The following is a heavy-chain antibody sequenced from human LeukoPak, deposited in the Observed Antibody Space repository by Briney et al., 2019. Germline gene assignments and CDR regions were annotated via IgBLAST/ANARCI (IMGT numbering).Heavy chain of an antibody. CDR1: GFSLSTSGMC. J-gene: IGHJ6*02. Sequence: SGPTLVKPTQTLTLTCTSSGFSLSTSGMCVSWIRQPPGKALEWLARIDWDDDKYYSTSLKTRLTISKDTSKNQVVLTMTNMDPVDTATYYCARIQILSSYYYGMDVWGQGTTVTVSS. CDR3: ARIQILSSYYYGMDV. V-gene: IGHV2-70*11. D-gene: IGHD5/OR15-5a*01. CDR2: IDWDDDK.